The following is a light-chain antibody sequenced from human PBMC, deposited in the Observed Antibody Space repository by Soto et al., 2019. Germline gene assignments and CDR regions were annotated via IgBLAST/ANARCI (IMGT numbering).Light chain of an antibody. Sequence: EIVMTQSPATLSVSPGERATLSCRASQSVSTNLAWYQQKPGQAPRLLIYGAFTGATGLPARFSGSGSGTGFTLTISSLQSEDFAVYYCQQYNNWPWTFGQGTKVEIK. CDR1: QSVSTN. CDR2: GAF. V-gene: IGKV3-15*01. CDR3: QQYNNWPWT. J-gene: IGKJ1*01.